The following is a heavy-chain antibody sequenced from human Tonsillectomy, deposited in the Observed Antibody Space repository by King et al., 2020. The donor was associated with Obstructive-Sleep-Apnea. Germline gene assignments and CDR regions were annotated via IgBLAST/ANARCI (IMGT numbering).Heavy chain of an antibody. CDR3: ARELWTNAFDI. J-gene: IGHJ3*02. CDR1: VFTFSSYT. V-gene: IGHV3-48*04. CDR2: ISSSSSSI. D-gene: IGHD3-10*01. Sequence: EKQLVQSGGGLVQPGGSLRLSCAASVFTFSSYTMNWVRQAPGKGLEWVSYISSSSSSIYYADSVKGRFTITRDNAKNSLYLQMNSLRAEDTAVYYCARELWTNAFDIWGQGTMVTVSS.